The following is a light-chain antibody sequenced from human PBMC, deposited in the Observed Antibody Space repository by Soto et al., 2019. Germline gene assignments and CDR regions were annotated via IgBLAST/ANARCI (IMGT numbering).Light chain of an antibody. J-gene: IGKJ2*01. CDR1: QSVNHN. CDR3: QQSNNWPYT. CDR2: GAS. V-gene: IGKV3-15*01. Sequence: MTQSPATLSVSPGERATLSCRASQSVNHNLAWYQQKPGQAPRLLFYGASFRATGVPSRFSGSGSGTDFTLTISSLQSEDFAIYYCQQSNNWPYTFGQGTKLEIK.